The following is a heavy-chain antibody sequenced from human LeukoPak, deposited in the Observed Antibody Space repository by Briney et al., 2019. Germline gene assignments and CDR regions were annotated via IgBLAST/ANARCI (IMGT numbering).Heavy chain of an antibody. V-gene: IGHV1-69*04. CDR1: GGSFTSYG. J-gene: IGHJ6*02. CDR2: IIPIVGIL. Sequence: GASVKVSCKASGGSFTSYGINWVRQAPGLGLEWMRRIIPIVGILNYAQRFQGRVTITADNSTNIAYMELSSLRSEDTAVYYCARGGSYYFYNGMDVWGQGTTVTVSS. CDR3: ARGGSYYFYNGMDV. D-gene: IGHD1-26*01.